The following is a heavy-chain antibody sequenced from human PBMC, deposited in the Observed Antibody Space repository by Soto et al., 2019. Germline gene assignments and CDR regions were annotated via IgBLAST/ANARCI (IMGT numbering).Heavy chain of an antibody. CDR1: GFTFSSYS. D-gene: IGHD1-26*01. CDR3: ARDHQYSGSYLDAFDI. J-gene: IGHJ3*02. V-gene: IGHV3-48*02. CDR2: ISSSSSTI. Sequence: EVQLVESGGGLVQPGGSLRLSCAASGFTFSSYSMNWVRQAPGKGLEWVSYISSSSSTIYYADSVKGRFTISRDNVKNSLYLQMNSLRDEDTAVYYCARDHQYSGSYLDAFDIWGQGTMVTVSS.